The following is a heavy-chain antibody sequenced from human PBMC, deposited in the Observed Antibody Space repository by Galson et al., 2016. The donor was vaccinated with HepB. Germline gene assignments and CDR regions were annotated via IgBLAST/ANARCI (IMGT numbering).Heavy chain of an antibody. Sequence: SVKVSCKGSGYSFTNYQINWVRQATGQGPEWLGWMSPNSGNTLYAQKFWGRVTMTSDTSISTAYMELSSLTSEDTAIYYWARGVVCYGDRCTYTGMDVWGQGTTVTVSS. D-gene: IGHD2-21*02. J-gene: IGHJ6*02. CDR2: MSPNSGNT. CDR1: GYSFTNYQ. V-gene: IGHV1-8*02. CDR3: ARGVVCYGDRCTYTGMDV.